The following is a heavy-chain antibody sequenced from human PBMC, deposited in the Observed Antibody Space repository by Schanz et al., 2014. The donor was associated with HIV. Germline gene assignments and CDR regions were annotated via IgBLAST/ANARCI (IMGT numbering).Heavy chain of an antibody. V-gene: IGHV1-2*02. CDR3: ARAVTGTFDF. CDR1: GYTFTGYF. D-gene: IGHD6-19*01. J-gene: IGHJ4*02. Sequence: QVQLVQSGAEMKKPGASVKVSCKTSGYTFTGYFMHWVRQAPGQGLEWMGWINPNSGDTDYAQKFQGRVTMTTDRSTSTAYLELRSLRSDDTAVYYCARAVTGTFDFWGQGTLVTVSS. CDR2: INPNSGDT.